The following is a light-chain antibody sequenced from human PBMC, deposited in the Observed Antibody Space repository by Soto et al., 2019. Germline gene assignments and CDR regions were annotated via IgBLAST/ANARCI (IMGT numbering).Light chain of an antibody. CDR2: DVS. CDR1: RSDIGGYTY. J-gene: IGLJ1*01. Sequence: LTQPRSVSGYPGQSVAISYTGTRSDIGGYTYFSWYQQQPGKAPRVIIYDVSERPSGVPDRFSGSKSGNTASLTISGLQAEDEADYYCCSYVGATTYVFGTGTKVTV. V-gene: IGLV2-11*01. CDR3: CSYVGATTYV.